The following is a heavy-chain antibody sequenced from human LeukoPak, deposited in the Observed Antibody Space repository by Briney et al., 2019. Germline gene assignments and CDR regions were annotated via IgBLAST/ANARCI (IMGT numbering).Heavy chain of an antibody. J-gene: IGHJ4*02. CDR2: ISGSGGST. V-gene: IGHV3-23*01. CDR3: AKDDPIAVAGHFDY. Sequence: GMSLRLSCAASGFPFTSYAIHWVRQASGKGLEWVSAISGSGGSTYYADSVKGRFTISRDNSKNTLYLQMNSLRAEDTAVYYCAKDDPIAVAGHFDYWGQGTLVTVSS. CDR1: GFPFTSYA. D-gene: IGHD6-19*01.